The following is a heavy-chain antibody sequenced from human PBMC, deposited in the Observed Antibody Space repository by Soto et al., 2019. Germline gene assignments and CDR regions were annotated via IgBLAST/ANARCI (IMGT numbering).Heavy chain of an antibody. D-gene: IGHD5-18*01. V-gene: IGHV3-53*01. J-gene: IGHJ3*02. CDR1: GFTVSSNY. CDR2: IYSGGST. CDR3: AREKPNKQTAGYSYGYRAFDI. Sequence: GGSLRLSCAASGFTVSSNYMSWVRQAPGKGLEWVSVIYSGGSTYYADSVKGRFTISRDSSKNTLWLQMNSLRAEDTAMYYCAREKPNKQTAGYSYGYRAFDIWGQGTMVTVSS.